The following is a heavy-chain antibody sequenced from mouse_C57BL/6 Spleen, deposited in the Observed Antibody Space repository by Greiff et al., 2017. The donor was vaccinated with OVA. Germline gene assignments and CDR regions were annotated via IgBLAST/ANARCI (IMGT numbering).Heavy chain of an antibody. D-gene: IGHD1-1*01. Sequence: AQLQQSGAELVKPGASVKISCKASGYAFSSYWMNWVKQRPGKGLEWIGQIYPGDGDTNYNGKFKGKATLTADKSSSTAYMQLSSLTSEDSAVYFCALYYYGSSWYFDVWGTGTTVTVSS. J-gene: IGHJ1*03. V-gene: IGHV1-80*01. CDR2: IYPGDGDT. CDR1: GYAFSSYW. CDR3: ALYYYGSSWYFDV.